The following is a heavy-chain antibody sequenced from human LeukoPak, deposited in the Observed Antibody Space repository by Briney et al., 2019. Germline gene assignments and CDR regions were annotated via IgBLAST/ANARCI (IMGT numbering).Heavy chain of an antibody. J-gene: IGHJ4*02. CDR2: IYYSGST. CDR3: AREVVGANYYFDY. Sequence: PSETLSLTCAASGGSISSGGYSWGWVRQPPGKGLEWIGYIYYSGSTNYNPSLKSRVTISLDTSKNQFSLKLSSVTAADTAVYYCAREVVGANYYFDYWGQGTLVTVSS. CDR1: GGSISSGGYS. V-gene: IGHV4-61*08. D-gene: IGHD2-15*01.